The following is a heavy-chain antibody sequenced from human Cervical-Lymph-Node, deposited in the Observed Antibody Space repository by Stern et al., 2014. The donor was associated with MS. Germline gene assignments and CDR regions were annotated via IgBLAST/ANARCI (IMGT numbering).Heavy chain of an antibody. D-gene: IGHD2-15*01. CDR2: INPNGAT. Sequence: QVQLVESGSEVKKPGASVKVSCKASEYTHNNYLIHWVRQAPGQRPDWMGVINPNGATTDEPKVQDRGTMTTDASTCTFYMELSRLRSEDTAVYYCAVRYCSGGRCYSVPDVWGQGTTVIVSS. J-gene: IGHJ6*02. CDR1: EYTHNNYL. V-gene: IGHV1-46*02. CDR3: AVRYCSGGRCYSVPDV.